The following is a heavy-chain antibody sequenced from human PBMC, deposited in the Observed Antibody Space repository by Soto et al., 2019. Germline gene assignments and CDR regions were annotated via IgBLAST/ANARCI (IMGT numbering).Heavy chain of an antibody. Sequence: ASVKVSCKASGDTFSSYTITWVRQAPGQGLEWMGWISAYNGNTNYAQKLQGRVTMTTDTSTSTAYMELRSLRSDDTAVYYCARDTWFDPWGHGTLVTVSS. J-gene: IGHJ5*02. CDR1: GDTFSSYT. V-gene: IGHV1-18*01. CDR2: ISAYNGNT. CDR3: ARDTWFDP.